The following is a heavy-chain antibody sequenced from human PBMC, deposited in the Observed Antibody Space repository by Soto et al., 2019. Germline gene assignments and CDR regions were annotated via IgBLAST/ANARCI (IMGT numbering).Heavy chain of an antibody. D-gene: IGHD5-18*01. CDR2: VIPFSVTI. Sequence: QVQLVQSGAEVKKPGSSVKVSCKASGGTFTRHPISWVRQAPGHGLEWMGGVIPFSVTITYAQKFQGRVTISADESTSTAYMELSSLRSDDTAVYYCTREGYKYGRPANFDSWGQGTLVTVSS. CDR1: GGTFTRHP. CDR3: TREGYKYGRPANFDS. V-gene: IGHV1-69*01. J-gene: IGHJ4*02.